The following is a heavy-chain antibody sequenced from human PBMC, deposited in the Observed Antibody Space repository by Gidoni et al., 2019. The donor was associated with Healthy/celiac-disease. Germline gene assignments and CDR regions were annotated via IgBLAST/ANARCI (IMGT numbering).Heavy chain of an antibody. J-gene: IGHJ4*02. Sequence: EVQPVESGGGLVQPGRSLRLSCQASGFTFDYYAMHGVRQAPGKGLGGVSGSSWNSGSIGYASSVKGRFTISRDNAKNSLYLQMDRRRAEDTALYYCAKLKGGVGVDYWGQGTLVTVSS. CDR1: GFTFDYYA. CDR2: SSWNSGSI. V-gene: IGHV3-9*01. D-gene: IGHD2-15*01. CDR3: AKLKGGVGVDY.